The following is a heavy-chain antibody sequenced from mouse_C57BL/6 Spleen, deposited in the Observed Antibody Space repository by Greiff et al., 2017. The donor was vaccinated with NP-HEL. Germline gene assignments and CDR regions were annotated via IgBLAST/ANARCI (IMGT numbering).Heavy chain of an antibody. Sequence: QVQLQQPGAELVKPGASVKMSCKASGYTFTSYRITWVKQRPGQGLEWIGDIYPGSGSTNYNEKFKSKATLTVDTSSSTAYMQLSSLTSEHSAVYYCARFLIYDGYYFDYWGQGTTLTVSS. CDR2: IYPGSGST. V-gene: IGHV1-55*01. CDR3: ARFLIYDGYYFDY. CDR1: GYTFTSYR. J-gene: IGHJ2*01. D-gene: IGHD2-3*01.